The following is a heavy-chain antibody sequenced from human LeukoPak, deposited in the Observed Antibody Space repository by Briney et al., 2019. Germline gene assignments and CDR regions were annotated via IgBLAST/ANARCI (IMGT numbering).Heavy chain of an antibody. Sequence: PGGSLRLSCAASGFTFSSYAMHWVRQAPGKGLEWVAVISYDGSNKYYADSVKGRFTISRDNSKNTLYLQMNSLRAEDMAVYYCASIIYFDYWGQGTLVTVSS. V-gene: IGHV3-30-3*01. CDR2: ISYDGSNK. CDR3: ASIIYFDY. CDR1: GFTFSSYA. J-gene: IGHJ4*02.